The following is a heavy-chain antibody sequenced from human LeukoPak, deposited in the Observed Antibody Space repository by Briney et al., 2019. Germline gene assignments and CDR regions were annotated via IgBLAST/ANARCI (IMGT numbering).Heavy chain of an antibody. V-gene: IGHV3-9*01. CDR2: ISWNSGSI. J-gene: IGHJ4*02. Sequence: GGSLRLSCAASGFTFDDYAMHWVRQAPGKGLEWVSGISWNSGSIGYADSVKGRFTISRDNAKNSLYLQMNSLRAEDTALYYCAKGPSYILTGHFDYWGQGTLVTVSS. CDR3: AKGPSYILTGHFDY. D-gene: IGHD3-9*01. CDR1: GFTFDDYA.